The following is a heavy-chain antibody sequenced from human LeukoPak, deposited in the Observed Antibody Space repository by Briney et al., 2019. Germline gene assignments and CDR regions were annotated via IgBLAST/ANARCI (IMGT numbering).Heavy chain of an antibody. CDR2: IYSGGST. CDR3: AREYYYDSSGYYYGTRFDP. Sequence: QTGGSLRLSCAASGFTVSSNYMSWVRQAPGKGLEWVSLIYSGGSTYYADSVKGRFTISRDNSKNTLYLQMNSLRAEDTAVYYCAREYYYDSSGYYYGTRFDPWGQGTLVTVSS. D-gene: IGHD3-22*01. J-gene: IGHJ5*02. CDR1: GFTVSSNY. V-gene: IGHV3-53*01.